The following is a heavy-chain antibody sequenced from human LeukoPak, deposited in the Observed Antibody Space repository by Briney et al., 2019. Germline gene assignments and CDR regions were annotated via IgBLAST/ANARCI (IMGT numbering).Heavy chain of an antibody. CDR1: GFTFSTYA. CDR3: AGDEGSGWFDY. D-gene: IGHD6-25*01. CDR2: ISTGGSPI. J-gene: IGHJ4*02. Sequence: PGGSLRLSCAASGFTFSTYAMSWIRQAPGKGLEWLSYISTGGSPITYADSVKGRFTISRDNAKNSLYLQMNSLRAEDTAVYYCAGDEGSGWFDYWGQGTLVTVSS. V-gene: IGHV3-11*04.